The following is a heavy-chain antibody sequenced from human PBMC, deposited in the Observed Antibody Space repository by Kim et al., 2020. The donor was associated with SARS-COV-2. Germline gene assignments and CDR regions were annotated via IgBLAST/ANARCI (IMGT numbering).Heavy chain of an antibody. Sequence: GGSLRLSCAASGFTFSTSCMTWVRQAPGKGLEWVSTINQDGSETYYVDSVKGRFTISRDNAKNSLYLQMNSLRADDTAMYYCARGARGEYWGQGTLGTVSP. D-gene: IGHD3-16*01. CDR2: INQDGSET. CDR1: GFTFSTSC. CDR3: ARGARGEY. V-gene: IGHV3-7*04. J-gene: IGHJ4*02.